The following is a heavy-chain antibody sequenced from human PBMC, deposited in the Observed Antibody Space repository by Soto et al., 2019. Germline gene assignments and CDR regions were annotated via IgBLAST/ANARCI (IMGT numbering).Heavy chain of an antibody. V-gene: IGHV3-23*01. CDR3: AKATATGGGAFDI. CDR1: GFSFDNYG. CDR2: IKSDGSSA. D-gene: IGHD2-8*02. Sequence: PGGSLRLSCVASGFSFDNYGMSWVRQAPGKGLEWVSAIKSDGSSAYYAASVKDRFTISRDSSQNTVYLQMNSLTAGDTALYYCAKATATGGGAFDICGQGTMVTVSS. J-gene: IGHJ3*02.